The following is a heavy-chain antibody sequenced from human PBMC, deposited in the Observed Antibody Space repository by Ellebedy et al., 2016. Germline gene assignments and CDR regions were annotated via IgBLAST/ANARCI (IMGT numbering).Heavy chain of an antibody. D-gene: IGHD3-16*01. CDR3: ARSLDS. J-gene: IGHJ4*02. CDR2: IYYSGST. CDR1: GGSIDIAGYY. V-gene: IGHV4-31*03. Sequence: SETLSLXXTVSGGSIDIAGYYWTWIRQHPGKGLEWIGDIYYSGSTHYNPSLRSRLTISVDTSENQFSLKLSSVTAADTAVYYCARSLDSWGQGTLVTVSS.